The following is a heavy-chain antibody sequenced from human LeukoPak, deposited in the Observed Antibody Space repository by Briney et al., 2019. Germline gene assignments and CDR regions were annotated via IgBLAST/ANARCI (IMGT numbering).Heavy chain of an antibody. D-gene: IGHD3-22*01. CDR2: ISYDGSNK. J-gene: IGHJ4*02. V-gene: IGHV3-30*03. Sequence: PGGSLRLSCAASGFTFSTYGMHWVRQAPGKGLEWVTVISYDGSNKYYADSVKGRFTISRDNSKNTLYLQMNSLRAEDTAVYYCARDAPRFKDSSGYIDYWGQGTLVTVSS. CDR1: GFTFSTYG. CDR3: ARDAPRFKDSSGYIDY.